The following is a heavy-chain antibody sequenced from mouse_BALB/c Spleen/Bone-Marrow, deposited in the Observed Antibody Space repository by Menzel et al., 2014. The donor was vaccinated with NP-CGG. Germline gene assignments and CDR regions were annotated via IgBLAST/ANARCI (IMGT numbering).Heavy chain of an antibody. CDR3: TRSLYYYPAY. Sequence: VKQSCKASGYTFTNFWMHWVRQRPGQGLEWIGNVYPGSDTANYDEKFKSKATLTVDTSSSTAYMQLSSLTSEDSAVYYCTRSLYYYPAYWGQGTLVTVST. CDR2: VYPGSDTA. D-gene: IGHD1-1*01. V-gene: IGHV1S22*01. J-gene: IGHJ3*01. CDR1: GYTFTNFW.